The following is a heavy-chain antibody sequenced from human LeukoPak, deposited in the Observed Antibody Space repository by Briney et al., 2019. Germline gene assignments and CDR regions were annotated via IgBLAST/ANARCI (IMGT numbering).Heavy chain of an antibody. CDR1: GYTFTNYY. Sequence: ASVKVSCKASGYTFTNYYMNWVRQAPGQGLDWMGIINPSGGSTNHAQKFKDRVTLTSDMSTSTVYMELSSLTSEDTAVYYCARDREYSYGYAGGYDYWGQGTPVTVSS. CDR2: INPSGGST. J-gene: IGHJ4*02. D-gene: IGHD5-18*01. V-gene: IGHV1-46*01. CDR3: ARDREYSYGYAGGYDY.